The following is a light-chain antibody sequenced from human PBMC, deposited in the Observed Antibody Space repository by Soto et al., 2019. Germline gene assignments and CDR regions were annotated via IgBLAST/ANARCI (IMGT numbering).Light chain of an antibody. V-gene: IGKV3-20*01. CDR2: AAS. CDR1: QSVASNY. Sequence: EIVLTQSPGTLSLSPGERATLSCRASQSVASNYLAWYQQRPGQAPRLLMEAASSRAAGVPDRFRGSGSWPDFTLTIRRLEPEDFAVFFCHQYGRSPIFTFGPGTTVDIK. CDR3: HQYGRSPIFT. J-gene: IGKJ3*01.